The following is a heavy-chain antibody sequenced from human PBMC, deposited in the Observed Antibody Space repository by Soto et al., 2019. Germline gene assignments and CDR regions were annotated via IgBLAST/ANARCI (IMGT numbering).Heavy chain of an antibody. V-gene: IGHV1-69*13. D-gene: IGHD3-16*02. CDR1: GGTFSSYA. CDR3: ARGQSADYVCGSYRPNWFDP. Sequence: AVKVSCKASGGTFSSYAISWVRQAPGQGLEGMGGIIPIFGTANYAQKFQGRVTITADESTSTAYMELSSLRSEDTAVYYCARGQSADYVCGSYRPNWFDPWGQGTLVTVSS. CDR2: IIPIFGTA. J-gene: IGHJ5*02.